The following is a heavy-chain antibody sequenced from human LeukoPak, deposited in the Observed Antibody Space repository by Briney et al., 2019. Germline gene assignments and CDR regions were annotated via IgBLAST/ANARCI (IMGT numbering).Heavy chain of an antibody. CDR1: GGSISSYY. D-gene: IGHD1-1*01. J-gene: IGHJ6*03. V-gene: IGHV4-59*01. CDR2: IYYSGST. Sequence: SETLSLTCTVSGGSISSYYWSWIRQPPGKGLEWIGLIYYSGSTNYNPSLKSRVIISVDTSKNQFSLKLSSVTAADTAMYYCARVLGSNFYYYYYMDVWGKGTTVTVSS. CDR3: ARVLGSNFYYYYYMDV.